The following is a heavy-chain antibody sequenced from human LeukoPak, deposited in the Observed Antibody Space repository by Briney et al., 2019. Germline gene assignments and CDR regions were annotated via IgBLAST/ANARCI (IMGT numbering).Heavy chain of an antibody. Sequence: ASVKVSCKASGYTFTSYYMHWVRQAPGQGLEWMGIINPSGGSTSYAQKFQGRVTMTRDTSTSTVYMELSRLRSDDTAVYYCASWSSSPPYYYYYMDVWGKGTTVTVSS. D-gene: IGHD6-6*01. CDR2: INPSGGST. CDR1: GYTFTSYY. V-gene: IGHV1-46*01. J-gene: IGHJ6*03. CDR3: ASWSSSPPYYYYYMDV.